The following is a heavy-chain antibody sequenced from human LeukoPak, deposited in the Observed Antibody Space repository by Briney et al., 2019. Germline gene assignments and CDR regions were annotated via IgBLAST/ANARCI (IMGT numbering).Heavy chain of an antibody. CDR2: ISYDGSNK. D-gene: IGHD3-22*01. CDR1: GFTFSSYA. J-gene: IGHJ4*02. CDR3: ARSFYDSXGYPDY. V-gene: IGHV3-30-3*01. Sequence: PGRSLRLSCAASGFTFSSYAMHWVRQAPGKGLEWVAVISYDGSNKYYADSVKGRFTISRDNSKNTLYLQMNSLRAEDTAVYYCARSFYDSXGYPDYWGRGTLVTVSS.